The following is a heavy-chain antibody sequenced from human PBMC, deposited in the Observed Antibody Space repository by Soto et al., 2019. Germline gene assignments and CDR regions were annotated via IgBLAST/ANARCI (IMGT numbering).Heavy chain of an antibody. J-gene: IGHJ6*02. CDR3: AREGVSSSWYYYYGLDV. V-gene: IGHV4-59*12. CDR2: IYYSGST. CDR1: GGSISSYY. Sequence: SETLSLTCTVSGGSISSYYWSWIRQPPGKGLEWIGYIYYSGSTNYNPSLKSRVTISVDTSKNQFSLKLNSMTAADTAVYYCAREGVSSSWYYYYGLDVWGQGTTVTVS. D-gene: IGHD6-13*01.